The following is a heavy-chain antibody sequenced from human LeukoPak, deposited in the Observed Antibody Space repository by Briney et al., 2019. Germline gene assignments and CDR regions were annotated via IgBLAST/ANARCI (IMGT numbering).Heavy chain of an antibody. CDR3: ASRGYYYGSWSYINWFDP. V-gene: IGHV1-69*13. CDR2: IIPIFGTA. Sequence: ASVKVSCKASGGTFSSYAISWVRQAPGQGLEWMGGIIPIFGTANYAQKFQGRVTITADESTSTAYMELSSLRSEDTGVYYCASRGYYYGSWSYINWFDPWGQRTLVSVSS. D-gene: IGHD3-10*01. CDR1: GGTFSSYA. J-gene: IGHJ5*02.